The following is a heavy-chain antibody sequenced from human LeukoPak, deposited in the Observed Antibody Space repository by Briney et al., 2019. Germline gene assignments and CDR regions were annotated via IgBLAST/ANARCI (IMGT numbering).Heavy chain of an antibody. D-gene: IGHD1-1*01. V-gene: IGHV3-23*01. CDR2: IGVSGST. Sequence: GGSLRLSCAASGFTFRTYAMNWVRQAPGKGLEWVSGIGVSGSTYYADSVKGRFTISRDNPKNTLYLQINSLRVEDTAVYYCATALLRASTYMDVWGKGTTVTVSS. J-gene: IGHJ6*03. CDR3: ATALLRASTYMDV. CDR1: GFTFRTYA.